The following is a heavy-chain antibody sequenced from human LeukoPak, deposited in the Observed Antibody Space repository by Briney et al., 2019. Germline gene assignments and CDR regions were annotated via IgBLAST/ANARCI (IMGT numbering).Heavy chain of an antibody. V-gene: IGHV4-31*03. CDR2: IYYSGST. D-gene: IGHD3-22*01. J-gene: IGHJ6*02. CDR1: GGSISSGGYY. CDR3: ARGDPKIGTSYYYGMDV. Sequence: PSQTLSLTCIVSGGSISSGGYYWSWIRQHPGKGLEWIGYIYYSGSTYYNPSLKSRVTISVDTSKNQFSLKLSSVTAADTAVYYCARGDPKIGTSYYYGMDVWGQGTTVTVSS.